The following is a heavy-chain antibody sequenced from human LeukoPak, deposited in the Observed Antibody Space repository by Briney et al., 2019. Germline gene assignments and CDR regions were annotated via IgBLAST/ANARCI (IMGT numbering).Heavy chain of an antibody. D-gene: IGHD4-11*01. J-gene: IGHJ4*02. CDR1: GFTFSSYG. V-gene: IGHV3-30*02. Sequence: GGSLRLSCAASGFTFSSYGMHWVRQAPGKGLEWAAVIWYGGSNKYYADSVKGRFTISRDNSKNTLYPQMNSLRAEDTAVYYCAKEDYSSSFDYWGQGTLVTVSS. CDR3: AKEDYSSSFDY. CDR2: IWYGGSNK.